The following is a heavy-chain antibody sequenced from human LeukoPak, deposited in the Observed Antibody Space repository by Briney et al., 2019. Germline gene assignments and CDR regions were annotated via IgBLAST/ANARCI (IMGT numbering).Heavy chain of an antibody. V-gene: IGHV4-59*12. D-gene: IGHD3-16*02. CDR3: ARGGSYHYYYMDV. CDR2: IDHTGST. Sequence: SETLSLTCTVSDDSITIYYWTWIRQPPGKGLEWIGYIDHTGSTNYNPSLKSRVTISVDTSKNQFSLKLSSVTAADTAVYYCARGGSYHYYYMDVWGKGTTVTVSS. CDR1: DDSITIYY. J-gene: IGHJ6*03.